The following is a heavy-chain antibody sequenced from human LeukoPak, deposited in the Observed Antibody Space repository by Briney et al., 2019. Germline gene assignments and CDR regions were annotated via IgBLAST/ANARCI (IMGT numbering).Heavy chain of an antibody. CDR2: MNPNSGNT. J-gene: IGHJ5*02. CDR1: GYTFTSYD. V-gene: IGHV1-8*01. Sequence: SVKVSCKASGYTFTSYDINWVRQATGQGLEWMGWMNPNSGNTGYAQKFQGRVTMTRNTSISTAYMELSSLRSEDTAVHYCARLPASIAAPFAWGQGTLVTVSS. CDR3: ARLPASIAAPFA. D-gene: IGHD6-13*01.